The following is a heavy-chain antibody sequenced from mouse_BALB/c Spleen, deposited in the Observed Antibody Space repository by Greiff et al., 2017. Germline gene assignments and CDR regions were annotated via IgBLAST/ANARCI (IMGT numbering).Heavy chain of an antibody. CDR2: IDPANGNT. CDR1: GFNIKDTY. D-gene: IGHD1-1*01. V-gene: IGHV14-3*02. CDR3: ARGSSYGGYYAMDY. J-gene: IGHJ4*01. Sequence: EVKLVESGAELVKPGASVKLSCTASGFNIKDTYMHWVKQRPEQGLEWIGRIDPANGNTKYDPKFQGKATITADTSSNTAYLQLSSLTSEDTAVYYCARGSSYGGYYAMDYWGQGTSVTVSS.